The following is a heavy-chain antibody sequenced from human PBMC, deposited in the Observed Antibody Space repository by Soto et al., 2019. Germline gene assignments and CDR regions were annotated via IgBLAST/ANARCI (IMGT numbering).Heavy chain of an antibody. CDR3: ARDNDRPQLGGNYYYILDV. CDR1: GGTFRTAA. V-gene: IGHV1-69*12. CDR2: IMPVFRTP. Sequence: QVHLEQSGAEVKKPGSSVKVSCKASGGTFRTAAVSWVRXXXXXXXEWLGGIMPVFRTPDYAQKFQGRVTITADESTSTASMQLSGLRSDDTAVYYCARDNDRPQLGGNYYYILDVWRQGTTITVSS. D-gene: IGHD2-8*01. J-gene: IGHJ6*02.